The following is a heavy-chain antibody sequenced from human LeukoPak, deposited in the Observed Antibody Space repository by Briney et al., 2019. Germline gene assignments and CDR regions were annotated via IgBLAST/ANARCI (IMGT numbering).Heavy chain of an antibody. D-gene: IGHD1-20*01. Sequence: GGSLRLSCAASGFTFSSYSMNWVRQAPGKGLEWVSSISSSSSYIYYADSVKGRFTISRDNAKNSLYLQMNSLRAEDTAVYYCARDSLYNWPSDYWGQGTLVTVSS. CDR2: ISSSSSYI. CDR3: ARDSLYNWPSDY. J-gene: IGHJ4*02. CDR1: GFTFSSYS. V-gene: IGHV3-21*01.